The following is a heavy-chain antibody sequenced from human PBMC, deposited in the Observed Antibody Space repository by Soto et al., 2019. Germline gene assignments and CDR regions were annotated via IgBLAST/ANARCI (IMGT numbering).Heavy chain of an antibody. J-gene: IGHJ6*02. D-gene: IGHD2-15*01. V-gene: IGHV6-1*01. CDR2: TYYRSRSYS. Sequence: SQTLSLTCVISGDSVSSSSVAWNWVRQSPSRGLEWLGRTYYRSRSYSDFAVSVRGRIVINADTSKNQFSLQLNSVTPEDTAVYFCARSEEDSDYYYYGLDVWGQGTTVTVSS. CDR3: ARSEEDSDYYYYGLDV. CDR1: GDSVSSSSVA.